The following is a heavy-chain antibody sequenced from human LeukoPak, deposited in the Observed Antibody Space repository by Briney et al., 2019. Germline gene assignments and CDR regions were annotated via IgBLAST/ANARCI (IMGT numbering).Heavy chain of an antibody. Sequence: GGSLGLSCAASGFTFSSYSMNWVCQAPGKGLEWVSSISSSSSYIYYADSVEGRFTISRDNTRNSLYLQMNSLRAEDTAVYYCARDGDTVLTRGYYYYMDVWGKGTTLTVSS. V-gene: IGHV3-21*01. CDR1: GFTFSSYS. J-gene: IGHJ6*03. CDR2: ISSSSSYI. D-gene: IGHD4-23*01. CDR3: ARDGDTVLTRGYYYYMDV.